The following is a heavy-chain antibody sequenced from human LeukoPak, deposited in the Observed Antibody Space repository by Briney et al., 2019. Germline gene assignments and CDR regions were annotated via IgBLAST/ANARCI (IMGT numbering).Heavy chain of an antibody. V-gene: IGHV3-23*01. CDR1: GFTFSSYA. CDR2: ISGSGGST. D-gene: IGHD3-3*01. J-gene: IGHJ4*02. CDR3: AKDRPPYDFWSGYGY. Sequence: GGSLRPSCAASGFTFSSYAMSWVRQAPGKGLEWVSAISGSGGSTYYADSVKGRFTISRDNSKNTLYLQMNSLRAEDTAVYYCAKDRPPYDFWSGYGYWGQGTLVTVSS.